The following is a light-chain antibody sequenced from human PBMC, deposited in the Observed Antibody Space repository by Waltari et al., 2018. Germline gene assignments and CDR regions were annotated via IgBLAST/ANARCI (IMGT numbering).Light chain of an antibody. CDR2: GAS. CDR1: QSIGSY. Sequence: DIQMTQSPSSLSASVGDRVTITCRASQSIGSYLSWCQQKPGKAPKLLIYGASSLQSGVPSRFSGSESGTDFTITISSLQPEDSATYYCQQSYNTPYTFGQGTKLEI. J-gene: IGKJ2*01. CDR3: QQSYNTPYT. V-gene: IGKV1-39*01.